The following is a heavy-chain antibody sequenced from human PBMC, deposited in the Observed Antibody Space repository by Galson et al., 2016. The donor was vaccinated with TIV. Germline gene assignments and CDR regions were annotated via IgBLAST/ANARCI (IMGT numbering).Heavy chain of an antibody. V-gene: IGHV1-3*01. CDR2: INAGNGNK. Sequence: SVKVSCKASGYTFTSRAVHWVRQAPGQSLEWMAWINAGNGNKEYSENFQGRLTITRDTSASTVYMALSSLRSEDTAVYYCARDGGGTPAKSLGYWGQGTLVTVSS. J-gene: IGHJ4*02. CDR3: ARDGGGTPAKSLGY. CDR1: GYTFTSRA. D-gene: IGHD3-16*01.